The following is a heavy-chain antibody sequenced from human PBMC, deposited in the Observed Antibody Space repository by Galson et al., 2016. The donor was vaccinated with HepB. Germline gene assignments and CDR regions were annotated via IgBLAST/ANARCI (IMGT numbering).Heavy chain of an antibody. D-gene: IGHD2-8*02. Sequence: SLRLSCAASGFSFNSHWMHWVRQAPGKWLVLVSRINGDGTHTEYADCVKGRFTITRDNAKNMLYLQMNSLRAEDTAVYYCGRGNTEKYLLDYWGQGTLVTVSS. J-gene: IGHJ4*02. CDR3: GRGNTEKYLLDY. V-gene: IGHV3-74*03. CDR2: INGDGTHT. CDR1: GFSFNSHW.